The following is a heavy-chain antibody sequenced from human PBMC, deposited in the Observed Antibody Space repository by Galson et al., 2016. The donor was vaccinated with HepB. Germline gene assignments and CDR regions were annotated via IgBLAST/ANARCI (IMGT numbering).Heavy chain of an antibody. J-gene: IGHJ4*02. CDR3: ARQYRGGPSDY. CDR2: IFHSGRV. Sequence: ETLSLTCAVSGGSISSSDWWSWVRRPPGQGLEWIGQIFHSGRVNYTPSLASRVTMSVDTSNNHFSLRLTSVTAADTALYYCARQYRGGPSDYWGQGTLVIVSS. V-gene: IGHV4-4*02. CDR1: GGSISSSDW. D-gene: IGHD5-12*01.